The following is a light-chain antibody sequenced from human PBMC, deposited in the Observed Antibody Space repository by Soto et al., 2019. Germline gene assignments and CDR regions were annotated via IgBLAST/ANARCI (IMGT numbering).Light chain of an antibody. CDR3: QQYNNRPPYT. Sequence: DSQMTQSPSSLSSSCGDRVGIHCRASQGISTYLNWYQQKPGKAPKLMIYAASSLQTGVPSRFSGSGSETDFTLTISSLQSEDFAPYYCQQYNNRPPYTFGQGTKVDNK. CDR2: AAS. V-gene: IGKV1-39*01. CDR1: QGISTY. J-gene: IGKJ2*01.